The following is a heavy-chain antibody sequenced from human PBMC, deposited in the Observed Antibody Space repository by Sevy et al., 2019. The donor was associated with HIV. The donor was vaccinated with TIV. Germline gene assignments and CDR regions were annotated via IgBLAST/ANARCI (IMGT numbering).Heavy chain of an antibody. CDR3: ARMGRMTTVTTDYDAFDI. V-gene: IGHV4-31*03. J-gene: IGHJ3*02. CDR1: GGSISSGGYY. CDR2: IYYSGST. D-gene: IGHD4-17*01. Sequence: SETLSLTCTVSGGSISSGGYYWSWIRQHPGKGLEWIGYIYYSGSTYYNPSLKSRVTISVDTSKNQFSLKLSSVTAAETAVYYCARMGRMTTVTTDYDAFDIWGQGTMVTVSS.